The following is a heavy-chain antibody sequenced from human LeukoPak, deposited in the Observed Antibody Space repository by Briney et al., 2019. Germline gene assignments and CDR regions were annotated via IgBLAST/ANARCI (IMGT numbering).Heavy chain of an antibody. CDR1: GGSISSSSYY. CDR3: ARSSRARGWFDP. J-gene: IGHJ5*02. V-gene: IGHV4-39*01. Sequence: SETLSLTCTVSGGSISSSSYYWGWIRQPPGKGLEWIGSIYYSGSTYYNPSLKSRVTISVDTSKNQFSLKLSSVTAADTAVYYCARSSRARGWFDPWGQGSLVIVSS. CDR2: IYYSGST.